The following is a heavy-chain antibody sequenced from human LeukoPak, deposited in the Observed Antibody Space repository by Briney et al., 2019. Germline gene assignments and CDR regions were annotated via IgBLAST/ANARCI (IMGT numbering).Heavy chain of an antibody. V-gene: IGHV3-64*01. CDR3: ARDLRDGRGGLFDY. CDR2: ISSNGGST. CDR1: GFTFSSYA. Sequence: PGGSLRLSCAASGFTFSSYAMHWVRQAPGKGLEYVSAISSNGGSTYYANSVKGRFTISRDNSKNTLYLQMRSLRAEDMAVYYCARDLRDGRGGLFDYWGQGTLVTVSS. D-gene: IGHD3-10*01. J-gene: IGHJ4*02.